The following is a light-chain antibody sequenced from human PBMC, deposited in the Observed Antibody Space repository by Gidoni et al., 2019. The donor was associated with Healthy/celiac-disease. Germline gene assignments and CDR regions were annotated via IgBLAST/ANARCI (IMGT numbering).Light chain of an antibody. Sequence: DIVMTQSPDSLAVSLGERATINCKSSQSVLYRSNNKNYLAWYQQKPGQPPKLLIYWASTRESGVPDRFSGRGSGTDFTLTISSLQAEDVAVYYCQQYYSTPFTFGPGTKVDI. J-gene: IGKJ3*01. CDR2: WAS. V-gene: IGKV4-1*01. CDR3: QQYYSTPFT. CDR1: QSVLYRSNNKNY.